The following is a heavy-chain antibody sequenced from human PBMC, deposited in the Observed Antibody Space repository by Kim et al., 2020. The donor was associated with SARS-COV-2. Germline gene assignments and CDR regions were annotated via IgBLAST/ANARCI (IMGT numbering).Heavy chain of an antibody. CDR1: GFTFSGSA. V-gene: IGHV3-73*01. Sequence: GGSLRLSCAASGFTFSGSAMHWVRQASGKGLEWVGRIRSKANSYATAYAASVKGRFTISRDDSKNTAYLQMNSLKTEDTAVYYCTRRSITMVRGVPSYGMDVWGQGTTVTVSS. D-gene: IGHD3-10*01. CDR2: IRSKANSYAT. CDR3: TRRSITMVRGVPSYGMDV. J-gene: IGHJ6*02.